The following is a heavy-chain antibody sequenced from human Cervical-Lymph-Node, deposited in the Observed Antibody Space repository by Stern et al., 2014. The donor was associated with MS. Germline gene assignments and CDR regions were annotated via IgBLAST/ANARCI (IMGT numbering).Heavy chain of an antibody. CDR2: ISPIFGTA. CDR1: GGTLRSYV. CDR3: ARNVGDTTLGH. V-gene: IGHV1-69*01. D-gene: IGHD3-16*01. Sequence: VQLLESGAEVKKSGSSVKVSCKASGGTLRSYVITWGRQASGQGPEWMGEISPIFGTATYAQQFQGRVTITADEYTSTVYMELSSLRSEDTAVYYCARNVGDTTLGHWGQGSQVIVSS. J-gene: IGHJ4*02.